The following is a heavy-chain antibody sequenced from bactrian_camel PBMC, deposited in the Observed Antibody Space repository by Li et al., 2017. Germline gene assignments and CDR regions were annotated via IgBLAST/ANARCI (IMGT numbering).Heavy chain of an antibody. Sequence: DVQLVESGGGLVQPGGSPRLSCAASGFTFSTYDMSWVRQAPGKGLEWVSAINSGGGSTYYADSVKGRFTISRDNAKNTLYLQMNSLKTEDTAMYYCATPSLYAQYNYWGQGTQVTVS. CDR3: ATPSLYAQYNY. J-gene: IGHJ4*01. V-gene: IGHV3S40*01. CDR2: INSGGGST. CDR1: GFTFSTYD. D-gene: IGHD1*01.